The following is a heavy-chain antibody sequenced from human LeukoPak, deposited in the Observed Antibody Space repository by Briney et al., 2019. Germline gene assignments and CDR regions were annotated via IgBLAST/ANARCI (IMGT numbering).Heavy chain of an antibody. CDR2: ISGSGGST. CDR1: GFTFSSYA. CDR3: AKGEGQLLNYYYYYMDV. V-gene: IGHV3-23*01. Sequence: GGSLRLSCAASGFTFSSYAMSWVRQAPGKGLEWVSAISGSGGSTYYADSVKGRFTISRDNSKNTLYLQMNSLRAEDTAVYYCAKGEGQLLNYYYYYMDVWGKGTTVTVSS. D-gene: IGHD2-2*01. J-gene: IGHJ6*03.